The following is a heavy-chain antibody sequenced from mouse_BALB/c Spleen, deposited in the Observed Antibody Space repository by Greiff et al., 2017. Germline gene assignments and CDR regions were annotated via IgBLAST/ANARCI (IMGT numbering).Heavy chain of an antibody. CDR2: INPSNGRT. Sequence: VQLQQFGAELVKPGASVKLSCKASGYTFTSYWMHWVKQRPGQGLEWIGEINPSNGRTNYNEKFKSKATLTVDKSSSTAYMQLSSLTSEDSAVYYCARWGTGFDYWGQGTTLTVSS. J-gene: IGHJ2*01. D-gene: IGHD3-3*01. CDR3: ARWGTGFDY. CDR1: GYTFTSYW. V-gene: IGHV1S81*02.